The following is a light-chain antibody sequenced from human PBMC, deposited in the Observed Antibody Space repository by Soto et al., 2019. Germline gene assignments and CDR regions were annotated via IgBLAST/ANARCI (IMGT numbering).Light chain of an antibody. CDR2: GAS. CDR1: QSVSSN. V-gene: IGKV3-15*01. CDR3: QKYNNLPYT. Sequence: EIVMTQSPATLSVSPGERATLSCRASQSVSSNLAWYQQKPGQAPRLLMYGASTRATGIPARFSGSGSGTEFTLTISSLQSEDFAVYYCQKYNNLPYTFGQGTKLEIK. J-gene: IGKJ2*01.